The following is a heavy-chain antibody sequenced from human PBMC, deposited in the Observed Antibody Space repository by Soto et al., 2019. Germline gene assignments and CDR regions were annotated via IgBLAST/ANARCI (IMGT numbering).Heavy chain of an antibody. CDR2: ISYDGSNK. CDR1: GFTFSSYA. J-gene: IGHJ6*02. V-gene: IGHV3-30-3*01. Sequence: GGSLRLSCAASGFTFSSYAMHWVRQAPGKGLEWVAVISYDGSNKYYADSVKGRFTISRDNSKNTLYLLMNSLRAEDTAVYYCARGRFLEWLLFNYYYYGMDVWGQGTTVTVSS. D-gene: IGHD3-3*01. CDR3: ARGRFLEWLLFNYYYYGMDV.